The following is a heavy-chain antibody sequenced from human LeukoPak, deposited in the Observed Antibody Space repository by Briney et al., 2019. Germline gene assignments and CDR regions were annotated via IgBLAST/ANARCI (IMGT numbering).Heavy chain of an antibody. J-gene: IGHJ4*02. CDR2: ISGDGGST. D-gene: IGHD6-19*01. CDR3: AKDAVAVADH. V-gene: IGHV3-43*02. CDR1: GFTFDDYA. Sequence: HPGGSLRLACAASGFTFDDYAMHWVRHSPGKGLERVSLISGDGGSTYYADSVKGRFTISRDNSKNSLYLQMDSLRTEDTALYYCAKDAVAVADHWGQGTLVTVSS.